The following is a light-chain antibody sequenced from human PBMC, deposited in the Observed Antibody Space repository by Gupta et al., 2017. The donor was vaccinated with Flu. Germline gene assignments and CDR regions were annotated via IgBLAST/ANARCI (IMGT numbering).Light chain of an antibody. CDR3: EQTYDTPPYP. CDR1: QSISSF. CDR2: GAS. Sequence: QSISSFLNWYQQKPGEAPKLLISGASALHSGVPSRFGGSGAGTDFTLTIRSVQPEDSATYYCEQTYDTPPYPFGQGTKLEIK. V-gene: IGKV1-39*01. J-gene: IGKJ2*01.